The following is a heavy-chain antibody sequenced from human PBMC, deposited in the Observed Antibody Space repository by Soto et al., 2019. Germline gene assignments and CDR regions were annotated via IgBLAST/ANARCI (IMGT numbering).Heavy chain of an antibody. Sequence: QVQLQESGPGLVKPSETLSLTCTVSGGSISSHYWSWIRQPPGRGLEWIGFIYYSGITDSNPSLKSRVAISLDTSKTHLSLRLSSVTAADTAVYYCARPWGIAPAVWYFDLWGRGTLVTVSS. J-gene: IGHJ2*01. CDR3: ARPWGIAPAVWYFDL. V-gene: IGHV4-59*08. CDR2: IYYSGIT. D-gene: IGHD6-13*01. CDR1: GGSISSHY.